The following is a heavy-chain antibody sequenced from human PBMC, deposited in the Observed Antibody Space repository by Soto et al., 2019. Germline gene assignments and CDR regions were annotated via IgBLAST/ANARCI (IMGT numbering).Heavy chain of an antibody. J-gene: IGHJ5*02. V-gene: IGHV1-69*13. D-gene: IGHD3-22*01. Sequence: SVKVSRKASGGTFSSYPISRVRQAPGQGLEWMGGIIPIFGTANYAQKFQGRVTITADESTSTAYMELSSLRSEDTAVYYCGGDSSGYYGWFDPWGQGTLVTVSS. CDR3: GGDSSGYYGWFDP. CDR2: IIPIFGTA. CDR1: GGTFSSYP.